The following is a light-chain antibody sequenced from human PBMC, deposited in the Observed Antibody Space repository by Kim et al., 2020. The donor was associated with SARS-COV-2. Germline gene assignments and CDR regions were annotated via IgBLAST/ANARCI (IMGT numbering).Light chain of an antibody. J-gene: IGKJ3*01. Sequence: PGERAILSCRASQGVRSNYLAWYQQKPGQAPRLLIYGASSRAAGIPDRFTGSASGIDFTLTINRLEPEDFAVYYCQQYGSSPFTFGPGT. CDR2: GAS. V-gene: IGKV3-20*01. CDR3: QQYGSSPFT. CDR1: QGVRSNY.